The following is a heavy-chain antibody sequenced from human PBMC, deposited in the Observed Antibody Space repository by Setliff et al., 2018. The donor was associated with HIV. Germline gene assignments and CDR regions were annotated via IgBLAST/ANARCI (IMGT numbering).Heavy chain of an antibody. Sequence: QAGGSLRLSCAASGFTFSNYAMHWVRQAPGKGLEWVAVISYDGGNKYYADSVKGRFTISRDNSKNTPYLQMNSLRVEDTAVYYCARETMYDSRGYLSHYFDYWGQGTPVTVSS. CDR2: ISYDGGNK. CDR1: GFTFSNYA. V-gene: IGHV3-30-3*01. CDR3: ARETMYDSRGYLSHYFDY. J-gene: IGHJ4*02. D-gene: IGHD3-22*01.